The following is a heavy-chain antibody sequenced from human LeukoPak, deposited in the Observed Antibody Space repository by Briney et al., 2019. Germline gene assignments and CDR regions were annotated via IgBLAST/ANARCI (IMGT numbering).Heavy chain of an antibody. CDR3: ARVESYYDSSGYYRYYFDY. D-gene: IGHD3-22*01. CDR2: INPNSGGT. Sequence: GASVKVSCKASGYTFTGYYMHWVRQAPGQGLEWMGWINPNSGGTNYAQKFQGRVTMTRDTSISTAYMEPSRLRSDDTAVYYCARVESYYDSSGYYRYYFDYWGQGTLVTVSS. CDR1: GYTFTGYY. J-gene: IGHJ4*02. V-gene: IGHV1-2*02.